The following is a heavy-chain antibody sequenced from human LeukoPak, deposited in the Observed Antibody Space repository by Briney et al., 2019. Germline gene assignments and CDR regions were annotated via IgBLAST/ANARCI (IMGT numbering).Heavy chain of an antibody. D-gene: IGHD2-21*02. V-gene: IGHV3-30*18. CDR1: GFIFNNYG. CDR3: AKDWAPYCGGDCYFNY. J-gene: IGHJ4*02. Sequence: GGSLRLSCAASGFIFNNYGMHWVRQAPGKGLEWVAVISYDGSNKNYADSVKGRFTISRDSSKNTLYLQMSSLRVEDTAVYYCAKDWAPYCGGDCYFNYWGQGTLVTVSS. CDR2: ISYDGSNK.